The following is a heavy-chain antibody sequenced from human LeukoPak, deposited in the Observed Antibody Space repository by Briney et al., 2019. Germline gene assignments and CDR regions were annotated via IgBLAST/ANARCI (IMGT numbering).Heavy chain of an antibody. D-gene: IGHD5-18*01. CDR3: ATGSEGSSYGYV. V-gene: IGHV1-2*02. CDR1: NYTFTGYN. J-gene: IGHJ4*02. CDR2: INPKSGGT. Sequence: GASVKVSCKASNYTFTGYNMHWVRQAPGQGLEWMGWINPKSGGTKYAQKFQGRVTMTRDSTITTAYMELSRLRSDDTAVYYCATGSEGSSYGYVWGQGTLVTVSS.